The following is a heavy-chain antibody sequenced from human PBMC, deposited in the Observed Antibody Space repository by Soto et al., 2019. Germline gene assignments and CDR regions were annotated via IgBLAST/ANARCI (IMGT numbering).Heavy chain of an antibody. CDR2: ISSSSTTI. CDR1: GFTFSTYS. D-gene: IGHD3-3*01. V-gene: IGHV3-48*01. CDR3: GRFLGGISSFDY. Sequence: EVQLVESGGGMVQPGGSLRLSCAASGFTFSTYSMIWVRQAPGMGLEWLSYISSSSTTIHYAGSVRGRFTISRDNAKNSLYLQMNSLRAEDTAVYYCGRFLGGISSFDYWCQGTLVTVPS. J-gene: IGHJ4*02.